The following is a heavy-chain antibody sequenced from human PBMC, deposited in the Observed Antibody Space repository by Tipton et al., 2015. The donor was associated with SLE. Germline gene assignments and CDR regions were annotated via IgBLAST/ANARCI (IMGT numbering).Heavy chain of an antibody. CDR2: IYYSGST. CDR1: GGSISSSSYY. V-gene: IGHV4-31*03. Sequence: TLSLTCTVSGGSISSSSYYWGWIRQYPGKGLEWIGYIYYSGSTYYNPSLQSRVTISVDTSKNQFSLKLSSVTAADTAVYYCARDGGDGYNHGYFDLWGRGTLVTVSS. J-gene: IGHJ2*01. D-gene: IGHD5-24*01. CDR3: ARDGGDGYNHGYFDL.